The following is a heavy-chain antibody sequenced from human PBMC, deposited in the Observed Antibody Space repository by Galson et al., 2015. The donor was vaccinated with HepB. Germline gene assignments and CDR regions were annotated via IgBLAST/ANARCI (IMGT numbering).Heavy chain of an antibody. CDR3: ARILYNWNLNYYYGMDV. CDR2: IYTGGST. J-gene: IGHJ6*02. CDR1: GFTVSSDY. D-gene: IGHD1-20*01. Sequence: SLRLSCAASGFTVSSDYMNWVRQAPGKGPEWVSVIYTGGSTYYADSVKGRFTISRDNSKNTVYLQMNSLRPEDTAVYYCARILYNWNLNYYYGMDVWGQGTTVTVSS. V-gene: IGHV3-66*02.